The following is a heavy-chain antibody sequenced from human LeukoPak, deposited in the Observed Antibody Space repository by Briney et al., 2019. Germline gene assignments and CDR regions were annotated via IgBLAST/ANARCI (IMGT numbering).Heavy chain of an antibody. CDR2: IYTSGST. CDR3: ARHSSITMVRGVIISGNWFDP. Sequence: SETLSLTCTVSGGSISSYYWSWIRQPPGKGLEWIGYIYTSGSTNYNPSLKSRVTISVDTSKNQFSLKLSSVTAVDTAVYYCARHSSITMVRGVIISGNWFDPWGQGTLVTVSS. CDR1: GGSISSYY. V-gene: IGHV4-4*09. J-gene: IGHJ5*02. D-gene: IGHD3-10*01.